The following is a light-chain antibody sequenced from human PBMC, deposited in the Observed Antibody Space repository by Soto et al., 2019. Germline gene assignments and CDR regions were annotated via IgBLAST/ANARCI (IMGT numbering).Light chain of an antibody. Sequence: DIQMTQSPSSLSASVGDRVTITCRASQGISSYLAWYQQKPGKAPKLLIYAASTLQSGVPSRFSGSGSGTDFTLTISSLQPEDFATYYCQQLNSYPPFTFGPGTKVDI. CDR2: AAS. J-gene: IGKJ3*01. CDR1: QGISSY. CDR3: QQLNSYPPFT. V-gene: IGKV1-9*01.